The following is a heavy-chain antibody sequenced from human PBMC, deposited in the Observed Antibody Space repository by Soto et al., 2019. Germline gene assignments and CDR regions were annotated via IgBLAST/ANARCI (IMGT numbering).Heavy chain of an antibody. Sequence: PGESLKVCWKGSGYSFTSFWIGWVRQMPGKGLEWMGIIYPGDSDTRYSPSFQGQVTISVDKSISTAYLQWSSLKASDNAMYYCARNSYYGRPFYYYYAMDVWGQGTTVTVSS. D-gene: IGHD3-10*01. CDR3: ARNSYYGRPFYYYYAMDV. J-gene: IGHJ6*02. CDR1: GYSFTSFW. CDR2: IYPGDSDT. V-gene: IGHV5-51*01.